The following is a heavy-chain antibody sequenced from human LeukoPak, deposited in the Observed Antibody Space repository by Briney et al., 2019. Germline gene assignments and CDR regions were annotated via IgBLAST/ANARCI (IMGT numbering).Heavy chain of an antibody. CDR2: IYYSGST. CDR1: GGSISSSSYY. J-gene: IGHJ5*02. CDR3: ARQNEVAGTSSGWFDP. Sequence: PSETLSLTCTVSGGSISSSSYYWGWIRQPPGKGLEWIGSIYYSGSTYYNPSLKSRVTISVDTSKNQFSLKLSSVTAADTAVYYCARQNEVAGTSSGWFDPWGQGTLVTVSS. V-gene: IGHV4-39*01. D-gene: IGHD6-19*01.